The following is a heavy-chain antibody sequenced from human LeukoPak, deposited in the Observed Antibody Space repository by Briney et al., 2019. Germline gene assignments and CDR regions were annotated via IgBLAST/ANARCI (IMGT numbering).Heavy chain of an antibody. J-gene: IGHJ6*02. V-gene: IGHV3-30-3*01. CDR3: ARVTAESTNYYYYGMDV. D-gene: IGHD1-1*01. CDR2: ISYDGSNK. CDR1: GFSFSSYW. Sequence: GGSLRLSCAASGFSFSSYWMHWVRQAPGKGLEWVAVISYDGSNKYYAASVKGRFTISRDNSKNTLYLQMNSLRAEDTAVYYCARVTAESTNYYYYGMDVWGQGTTVTVSS.